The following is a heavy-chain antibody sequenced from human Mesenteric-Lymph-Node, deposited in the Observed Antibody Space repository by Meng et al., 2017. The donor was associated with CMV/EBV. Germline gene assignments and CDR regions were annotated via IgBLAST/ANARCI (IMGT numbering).Heavy chain of an antibody. CDR3: ARDPIVRVTDDVPHGMDV. CDR2: INPNTGGT. Sequence: FSGYYMQWVRQAPGQGLEWMGWINPNTGGTKYSQKFQGRVTMTTDTSISTGYMEVSRLKSDDSAVYYCARDPIVRVTDDVPHGMDVWGQGTTVTVSS. CDR1: FSGYY. V-gene: IGHV1-2*02. J-gene: IGHJ6*02. D-gene: IGHD2-8*01.